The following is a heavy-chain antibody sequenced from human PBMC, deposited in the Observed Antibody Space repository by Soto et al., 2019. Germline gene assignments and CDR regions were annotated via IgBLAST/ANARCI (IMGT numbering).Heavy chain of an antibody. V-gene: IGHV3-21*01. CDR3: ARARGAYYYDSSGLFDY. J-gene: IGHJ4*02. D-gene: IGHD3-22*01. CDR1: GFTFSGYS. Sequence: GGSLRLSCAASGFTFSGYSMNWVRQAPGKGLEWVSSISSSSSYIYYADSVKGRFTISRDNAKNSLYLQMNSLRAEDTAVYYCARARGAYYYDSSGLFDYWAREPWSPSPQ. CDR2: ISSSSSYI.